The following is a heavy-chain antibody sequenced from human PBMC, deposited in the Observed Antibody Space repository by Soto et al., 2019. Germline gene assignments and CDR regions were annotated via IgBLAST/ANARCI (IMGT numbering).Heavy chain of an antibody. CDR2: INATGGST. V-gene: IGHV1-46*01. CDR1: GYTFINYY. CDR3: ARHLAGGDV. D-gene: IGHD2-21*01. Sequence: QVQLVQSGAEVKKPGASVEVSCKASGYTFINYYIHWVRQAPGHGREWMAIINATGGSTNYAQKFKGRLTLTLDTSTSTVYMALRCLSSEATALYYCARHLAGGDVWGQGTLVTVSS. J-gene: IGHJ4*02.